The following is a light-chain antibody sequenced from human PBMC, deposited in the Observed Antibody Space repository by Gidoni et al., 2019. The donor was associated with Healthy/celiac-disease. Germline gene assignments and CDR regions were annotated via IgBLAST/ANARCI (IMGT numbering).Light chain of an antibody. CDR2: GAS. CDR1: QSVSSSY. J-gene: IGKJ1*01. V-gene: IGKV3-20*01. CDR3: QQYGSSPRT. Sequence: ELVLTQSPGTLSLSPGERATLSCLASQSVSSSYLAWYQQKPGQAPRLLIYGASSRATGIPDRFSGSGSGTDFTLTISRLEPEDFAVYYCQQYGSSPRTFXQXTKVESK.